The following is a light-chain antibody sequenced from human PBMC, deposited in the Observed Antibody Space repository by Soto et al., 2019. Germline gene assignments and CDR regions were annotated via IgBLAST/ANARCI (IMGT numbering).Light chain of an antibody. CDR1: QGISTY. Sequence: IQVTQSPSSLSASVGGRLTITFRASQGISTYLNWYQQKPGKAPKLLIYAASTLQSGVPSRFSGSGSETDFTLTISSLQPEDFAAYSCQQNYSATWTFGQGTKVDIK. CDR3: QQNYSATWT. J-gene: IGKJ1*01. V-gene: IGKV1-39*01. CDR2: AAS.